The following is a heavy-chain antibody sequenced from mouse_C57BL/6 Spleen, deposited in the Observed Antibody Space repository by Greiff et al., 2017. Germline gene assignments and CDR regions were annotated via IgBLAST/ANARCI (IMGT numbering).Heavy chain of an antibody. J-gene: IGHJ1*03. CDR1: GYTFTSYW. V-gene: IGHV1-52*01. CDR3: ARGRDGSSYDFDV. CDR2: IDPADSET. Sequence: VQLQQPGAELVRPGSSVKLSCKASGYTFTSYWMHWVKQRPIQGLEWIGNIDPADSETHYNQKFKDKATLTVDKSSSTAYMQLSSLPSEDSAVYDCARGRDGSSYDFDVWGTGTTVTVSS. D-gene: IGHD1-1*01.